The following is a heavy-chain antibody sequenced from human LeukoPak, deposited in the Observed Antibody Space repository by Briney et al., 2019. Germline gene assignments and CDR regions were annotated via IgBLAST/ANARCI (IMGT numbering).Heavy chain of an antibody. CDR1: GGSISSYY. CDR2: FYYSGST. J-gene: IGHJ4*02. CDR3: ARGRRYCSSTSCLYYFDY. Sequence: SETLSLTCTVSGGSISSYYWSWLRQPPGQGLAWIGYFYYSGSTNYNPSLKSRVTISVDTSKNQFSLKLSSVTAADTAVYYCARGRRYCSSTSCLYYFDYWGQGTLVTVSS. V-gene: IGHV4-59*01. D-gene: IGHD2-2*01.